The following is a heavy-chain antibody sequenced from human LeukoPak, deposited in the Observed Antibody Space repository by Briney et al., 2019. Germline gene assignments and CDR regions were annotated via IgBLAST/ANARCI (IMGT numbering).Heavy chain of an antibody. CDR2: INPSGGST. CDR1: GYTFTSYY. Sequence: ASVNVSCKASGYTFTSYYMHWVRQAPGQGLEWMGIINPSGGSTSYAQKFQGRVTMTRDTSTSTVYMELSSLRSEDTAVYYCARETSSAEYFQHWGQGTLVTVSS. J-gene: IGHJ1*01. CDR3: ARETSSAEYFQH. V-gene: IGHV1-46*01.